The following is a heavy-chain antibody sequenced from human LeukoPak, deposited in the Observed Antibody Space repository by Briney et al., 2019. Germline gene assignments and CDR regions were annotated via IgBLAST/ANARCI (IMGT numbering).Heavy chain of an antibody. CDR2: ISSSSSYI. CDR1: GFTFSSYS. Sequence: PGGSLRLSCAASGFTFSSYSMNWVRQAPGKGLEWVSSISSSSSYIYYADSVKGRFTISRDNAKNSLYLQMNSLRAEDTAVYYCARDDDYVWGSYRALLDYWGQEPWSPSPQ. CDR3: ARDDDYVWGSYRALLDY. J-gene: IGHJ4*01. V-gene: IGHV3-21*01. D-gene: IGHD3-16*02.